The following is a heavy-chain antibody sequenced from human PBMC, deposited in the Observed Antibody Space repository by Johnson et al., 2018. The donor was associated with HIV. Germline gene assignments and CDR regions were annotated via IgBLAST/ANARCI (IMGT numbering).Heavy chain of an antibody. D-gene: IGHD3-22*01. CDR2: ISYGGSNK. CDR1: GFTISSYG. J-gene: IGHJ3*02. V-gene: IGHV3-30*03. Sequence: QVQLVESGGGVVQPGRSLRLSCAASGFTISSYGMHWVRQAPGKGLEWVAVISYGGSNKYYADSVKGRFTVSRDNSKNTLYLKMNSLRTEDTAVYYCARGITMIAVVKGDAFDMWGQGTMVTVSS. CDR3: ARGITMIAVVKGDAFDM.